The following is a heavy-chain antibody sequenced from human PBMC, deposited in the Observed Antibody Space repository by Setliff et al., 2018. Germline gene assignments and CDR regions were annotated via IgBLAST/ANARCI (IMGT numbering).Heavy chain of an antibody. CDR2: IYTSGST. J-gene: IGHJ4*02. CDR3: ARPFSRREKFLLDY. Sequence: SETLSLTCTVSGGSISNYYWSWIRQPAGKGLEWIGRIYTSGSTNYNPSLKSRVTMSIDTSKNQFSLKLNSVTAADMAVYYCARPFSRREKFLLDYWGQGALVTVSS. V-gene: IGHV4-4*07. CDR1: GGSISNYY.